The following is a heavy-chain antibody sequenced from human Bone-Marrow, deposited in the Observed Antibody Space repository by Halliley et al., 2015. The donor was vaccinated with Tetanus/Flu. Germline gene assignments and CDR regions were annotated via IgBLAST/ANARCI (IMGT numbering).Heavy chain of an antibody. CDR1: GFTFSDYY. CDR2: MSSSGRTI. D-gene: IGHD1-26*01. CDR3: ARDPRVGSRVPYYAMDV. Sequence: SLRLSCAASGFTFSDYYMNWIRQAPGKGLEWISYMSSSGRTIYSADSVKGRFTISRDNAKNSLYLQMESLRADDTAVYYCARDPRVGSRVPYYAMDVWGQGTTVTVSS. J-gene: IGHJ6*02. V-gene: IGHV3-11*01.